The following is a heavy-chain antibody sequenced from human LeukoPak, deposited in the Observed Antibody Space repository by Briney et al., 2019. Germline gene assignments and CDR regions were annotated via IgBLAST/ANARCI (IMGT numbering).Heavy chain of an antibody. D-gene: IGHD5-24*01. Sequence: GGSLRLSCAASQFTFSSYWMHWVRQAPGKGLVWVSRINSDGSITTYADSVKGRFTISRDNAKNSLYLQMNSLRAEDTAVYYCARAGGVATTDAFDIWGQGTMVTVSS. CDR2: INSDGSIT. CDR1: QFTFSSYW. V-gene: IGHV3-74*01. CDR3: ARAGGVATTDAFDI. J-gene: IGHJ3*02.